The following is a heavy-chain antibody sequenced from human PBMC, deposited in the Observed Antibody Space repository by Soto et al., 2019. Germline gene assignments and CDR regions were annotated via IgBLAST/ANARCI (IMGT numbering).Heavy chain of an antibody. CDR3: ASPFSIAVAGTRIGVVDY. J-gene: IGHJ4*02. CDR1: GGSISSSSYY. CDR2: IYYSGST. Sequence: PSETLSLTCTVSGGSISSSSYYWGWIRQPPGKGLEWIGSIYYSGSTYYNPSLKSRVTISVDTSKNQFSLKLSSVTAADTAVYYCASPFSIAVAGTRIGVVDYWGQGTLVTVSS. D-gene: IGHD6-19*01. V-gene: IGHV4-39*01.